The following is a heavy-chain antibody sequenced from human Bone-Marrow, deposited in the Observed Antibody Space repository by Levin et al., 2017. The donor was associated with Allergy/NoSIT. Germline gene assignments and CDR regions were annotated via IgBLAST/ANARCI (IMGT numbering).Heavy chain of an antibody. CDR1: GDSISTYY. CDR3: ARVRSLTMISGYFDI. J-gene: IGHJ2*01. Sequence: PSETLSLTCTLSGDSISTYYWSWLRQSPGKGLEWIGHISHIGSSHYNPSLKSRVTISVDTSKKQFSLTVTSVTPADTAVYYCARVRSLTMISGYFDIWGRGTLITVSS. CDR2: ISHIGSS. D-gene: IGHD3/OR15-3a*01. V-gene: IGHV4-59*01.